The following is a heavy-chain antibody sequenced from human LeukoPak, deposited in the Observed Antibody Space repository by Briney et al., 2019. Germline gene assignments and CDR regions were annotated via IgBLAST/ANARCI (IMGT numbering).Heavy chain of an antibody. V-gene: IGHV3-66*01. CDR2: IYSGGST. D-gene: IGHD1-26*01. J-gene: IGHJ5*02. CDR3: ARDRSGSYYGGEYNWFDP. Sequence: GGSLRLSCAASGFTVSNNYMSWVRQAPGKGLEWVSLIYSGGSTSYADSVKGRFTISRDNSKNTLYLQMNSLRAEDTAVYYCARDRSGSYYGGEYNWFDPWGQGTLVTVSS. CDR1: GFTVSNNY.